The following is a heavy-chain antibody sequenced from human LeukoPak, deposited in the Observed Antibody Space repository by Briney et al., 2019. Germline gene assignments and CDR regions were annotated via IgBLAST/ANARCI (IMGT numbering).Heavy chain of an antibody. V-gene: IGHV3-53*01. Sequence: GGSLTLSCAASGFAVISNPMTWVRQSPGRGLEWLSSIYSGGATYYADSVKGRFTISRDHSNNSVSLQMTNLRVEDTAIYYCARGAYRISWPGIDYWGQGTLVTVSS. CDR3: ARGAYRISWPGIDY. J-gene: IGHJ4*02. D-gene: IGHD3-16*02. CDR1: GFAVISNP. CDR2: IYSGGAT.